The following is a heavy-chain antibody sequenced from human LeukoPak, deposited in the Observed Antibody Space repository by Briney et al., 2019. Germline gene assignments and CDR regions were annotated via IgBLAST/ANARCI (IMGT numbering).Heavy chain of an antibody. CDR2: ISHSGST. CDR1: GYSITSNYY. V-gene: IGHV4-38-2*02. D-gene: IGHD3-22*01. Sequence: PSETLSLTCTVSGYSITSNYYWGWIRQPPGKGLEWVASISHSGSTYYNPSLKSRVTISVDTSSNQFSLKLSSLPAAATAVYYCAKSDAYYYDSTPYPNWFDPWGQGTLVTVSS. J-gene: IGHJ5*02. CDR3: AKSDAYYYDSTPYPNWFDP.